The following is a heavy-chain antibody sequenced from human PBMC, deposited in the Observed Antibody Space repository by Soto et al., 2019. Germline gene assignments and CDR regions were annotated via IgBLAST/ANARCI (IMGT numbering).Heavy chain of an antibody. CDR1: GYTFTSYG. Sequence: EASVKVSCKASGYTFTSYGISWVRQAPGQGLEWMGWISAYNGNTNYAQKLQGRVTMTTDTSTSTAYMELRSLRSDDTAVYYCARDPRGLGLMTPYSGYDYTDWYFDLWGRGTLVTVSS. CDR3: ARDPRGLGLMTPYSGYDYTDWYFDL. V-gene: IGHV1-18*01. J-gene: IGHJ2*01. D-gene: IGHD5-12*01. CDR2: ISAYNGNT.